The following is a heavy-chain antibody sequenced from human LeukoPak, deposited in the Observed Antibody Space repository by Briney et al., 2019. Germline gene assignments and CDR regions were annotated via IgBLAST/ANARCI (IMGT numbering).Heavy chain of an antibody. CDR2: ISAYNGNT. CDR3: ARDANPYYYGSGSYRAFDY. D-gene: IGHD3-10*01. V-gene: IGHV1-18*04. CDR1: GYTFTSYG. Sequence: ASVKVSCKASGYTFTSYGISWVRQAPGQGLEWMGWISAYNGNTNYARKLQGRVTMTTDTSTSTAYMELRSLRSDDTAVYYCARDANPYYYGSGSYRAFDYWGQGTLVTVSS. J-gene: IGHJ4*02.